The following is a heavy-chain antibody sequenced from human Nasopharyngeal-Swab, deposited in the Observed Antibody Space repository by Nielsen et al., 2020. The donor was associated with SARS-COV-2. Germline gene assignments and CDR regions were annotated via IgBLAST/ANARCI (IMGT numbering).Heavy chain of an antibody. CDR1: GFAFSSYP. CDR2: ISYDGSDK. CDR3: TKGQQRSYYYGMDV. D-gene: IGHD6-13*01. V-gene: IGHV3-30*04. J-gene: IGHJ6*02. Sequence: GGSLRLSCAASGFAFSSYPMHWVRQAPGKGLEWVSLISYDGSDKYYADSVKGRFTISRDYSKNTLYLEMNSLRAEDTAVYFCTKGQQRSYYYGMDVWGQGTTVTVSS.